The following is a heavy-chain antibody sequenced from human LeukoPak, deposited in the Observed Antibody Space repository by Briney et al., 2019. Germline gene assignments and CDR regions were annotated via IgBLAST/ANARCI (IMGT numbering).Heavy chain of an antibody. J-gene: IGHJ3*02. CDR3: ARIRYRAVAVDAFDI. V-gene: IGHV3-30*02. Sequence: GGSLRLSCAASGFTFSSYGMHWVRQAPGKGLEWVAFIRYDGSNKYYADSVKGRFTISRDNSKNTLYLQMNSLRAEDTAVYYCARIRYRAVAVDAFDIWGQGTMVTVSS. CDR1: GFTFSSYG. D-gene: IGHD6-19*01. CDR2: IRYDGSNK.